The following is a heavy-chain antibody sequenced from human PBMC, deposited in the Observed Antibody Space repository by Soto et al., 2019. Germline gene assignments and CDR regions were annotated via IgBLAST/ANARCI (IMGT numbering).Heavy chain of an antibody. V-gene: IGHV4-59*01. J-gene: IGHJ5*02. CDR1: GGSISSYY. CDR2: IYYSGST. CDR3: ARAQGVGCSGGSCYFNWFDP. Sequence: SETLSLTCTVSGGSISSYYWSWIRQPPGKGLEWIGYIYYSGSTNYNPSLKSRVTISVDTSKNQFSLKLSSVAAADTAVYYCARAQGVGCSGGSCYFNWFDPWGQGTLVTVSS. D-gene: IGHD2-15*01.